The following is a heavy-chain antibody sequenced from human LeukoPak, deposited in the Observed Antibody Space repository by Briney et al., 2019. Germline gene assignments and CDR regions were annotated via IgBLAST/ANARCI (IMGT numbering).Heavy chain of an antibody. Sequence: PSQTLSLTCTVSGGSISSGGYYWRWIRQPPGKGLEWIGYIYHSGSTYYNPSLKSRVTISVDRSKNQFSLKLSSVTAADTAVYYCVKDLGSAITSALALDVWGQGTTVTVSS. J-gene: IGHJ6*02. CDR3: VKDLGSAITSALALDV. CDR2: IYHSGST. D-gene: IGHD2-15*01. V-gene: IGHV4-30-2*01. CDR1: GGSISSGGYY.